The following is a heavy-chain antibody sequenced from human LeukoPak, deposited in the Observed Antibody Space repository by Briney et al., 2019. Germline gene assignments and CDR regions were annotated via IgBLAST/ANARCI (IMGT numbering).Heavy chain of an antibody. CDR2: IYSGGST. D-gene: IGHD3-10*01. CDR1: GFTVSSNY. V-gene: IGHV3-53*01. CDR3: AKGNNYYGSGSYDY. J-gene: IGHJ4*02. Sequence: GGSLRLSCAASGFTVSSNYMSWVRQAPGKGLEWVSVIYSGGSTYYADSVKGRFTISRDNSKNTIYLQMNSLRADDTAVYYCAKGNNYYGSGSYDYWGQGTLVTVSS.